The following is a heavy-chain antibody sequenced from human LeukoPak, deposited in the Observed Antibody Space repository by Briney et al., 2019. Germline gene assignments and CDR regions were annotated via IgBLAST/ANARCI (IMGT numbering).Heavy chain of an antibody. CDR3: ARDGSGYLYYYYYYMDV. J-gene: IGHJ6*03. CDR2: ISAYNGNT. V-gene: IGHV1-18*01. D-gene: IGHD3-22*01. CDR1: GGTFSSYG. Sequence: GASVKVSCKASGGTFSSYGISWVRQAPGQGLEWMGWISAYNGNTNYAQKLQGRVTMTTDTSTSTAYMELRSLRSDDTAVYDCARDGSGYLYYYYYYMDVWGKGTTVTVSS.